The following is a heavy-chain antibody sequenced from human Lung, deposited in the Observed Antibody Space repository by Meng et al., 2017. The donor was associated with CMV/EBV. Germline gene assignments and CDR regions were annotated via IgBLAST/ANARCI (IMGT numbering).Heavy chain of an antibody. CDR3: ARALKLGTVAFDL. D-gene: IGHD7-27*01. V-gene: IGHV1-2*02. CDR2: IFPNNGGT. Sequence: ASVKVSCKASGYLFPGYYIHWLRQAPGQNLEWVGWIFPNNGGTKYAQNFQGRVTMIRDTSISTAYLELSRLRSDDTAVYYCARALKLGTVAFDLWGQGTMVTVSS. J-gene: IGHJ3*01. CDR1: GYLFPGYY.